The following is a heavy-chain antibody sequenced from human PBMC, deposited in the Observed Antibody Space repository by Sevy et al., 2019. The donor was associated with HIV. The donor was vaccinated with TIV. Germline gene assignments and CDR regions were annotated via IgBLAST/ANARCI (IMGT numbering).Heavy chain of an antibody. V-gene: IGHV4-4*07. CDR1: GDSISGYY. CDR2: IFSSGTT. Sequence: SETLSLTCTVSGDSISGYYWNWIRQPAGKGLEWIGRIFSSGTTNYNPSLKSRGTMSIDTSKNQFSLRRRSVTAADSAVYYCARDRGGGDCSGGSCYFDYSYYYGMDVWGQGTTVTVSS. CDR3: ARDRGGGDCSGGSCYFDYSYYYGMDV. J-gene: IGHJ6*02. D-gene: IGHD2-15*01.